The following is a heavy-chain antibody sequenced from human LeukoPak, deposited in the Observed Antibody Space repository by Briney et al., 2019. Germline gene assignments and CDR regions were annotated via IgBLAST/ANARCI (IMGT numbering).Heavy chain of an antibody. Sequence: GGSLRLSCAATGFTFDAYALHWVRQAPGKGLEWVSLINKDGSATYYADSVKGRFTISRDNSKNSLYLQMNSLRSEDTALYYCATWAFYHSLDVWGQGTTVTVSS. D-gene: IGHD1-26*01. V-gene: IGHV3-43*02. CDR2: INKDGSAT. J-gene: IGHJ6*02. CDR3: ATWAFYHSLDV. CDR1: GFTFDAYA.